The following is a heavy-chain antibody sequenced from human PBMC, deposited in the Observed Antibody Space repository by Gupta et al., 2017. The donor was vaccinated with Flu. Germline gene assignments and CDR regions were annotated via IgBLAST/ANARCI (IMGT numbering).Heavy chain of an antibody. Sequence: QVQLQQWGAGMLKPSETLSLTCAVYGGSFSGYYWSWIRQPPEKGLEWIGEINHSGSTNYNPSLKSRVTISVDTSKNQFSLKLSSVTAADTAVYYCARGDYIGFVDYWGQGTLVTVSS. D-gene: IGHD3-10*01. V-gene: IGHV4-34*01. CDR3: ARGDYIGFVDY. CDR2: INHSGST. J-gene: IGHJ4*02. CDR1: GGSFSGYY.